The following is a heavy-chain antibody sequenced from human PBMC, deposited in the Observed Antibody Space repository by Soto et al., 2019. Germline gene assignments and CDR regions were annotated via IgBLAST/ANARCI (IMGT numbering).Heavy chain of an antibody. D-gene: IGHD1-1*01. J-gene: IGHJ4*02. V-gene: IGHV3-33*01. Sequence: QVQLVESGGGVVQPGRSLRLSCAASGFTFSSYGMHWVRQAPGKGLEWVAVIWNDGSNKYYADSVKGRFTISRDNSKNGLWLQMNSLRAEDTVVYYCARAGTTGTTATRMIGGHWGQGTLVTASS. CDR2: IWNDGSNK. CDR3: ARAGTTGTTATRMIGGH. CDR1: GFTFSSYG.